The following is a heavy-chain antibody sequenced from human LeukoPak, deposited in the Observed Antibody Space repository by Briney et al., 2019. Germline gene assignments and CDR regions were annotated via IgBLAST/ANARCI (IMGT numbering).Heavy chain of an antibody. CDR2: IHYTGRT. D-gene: IGHD3-16*01. CDR3: GRTWGYYFDY. Sequence: KPSEPLSLTCTVSGGSISSDTSHWGWIRQPPGKGLEWIGSIHYTGRTYYNPSLKSRVTISVDTSKSQFSLKLPSVTAADTAVYYCGRTWGYYFDYWGQGTLVTVSS. J-gene: IGHJ4*02. CDR1: GGSISSDTSH. V-gene: IGHV4-39*07.